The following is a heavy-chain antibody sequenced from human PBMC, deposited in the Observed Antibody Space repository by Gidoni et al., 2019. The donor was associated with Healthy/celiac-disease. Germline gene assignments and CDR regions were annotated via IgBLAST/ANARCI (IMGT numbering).Heavy chain of an antibody. V-gene: IGHV1-46*01. D-gene: IGHD6-6*01. CDR1: GYTLTSYY. CDR3: ARDLGGGSSSSPGNY. J-gene: IGHJ4*02. Sequence: QVQLVQSGAEVKKPGASVKVSCKASGYTLTSYYMHWVRQAPGQGLEWMGKINPSGGSTSYAQKFQGRVTMTRDTSTSTVYMELSSLRSEDTAVYYCARDLGGGSSSSPGNYWGQGTLVTVSS. CDR2: INPSGGST.